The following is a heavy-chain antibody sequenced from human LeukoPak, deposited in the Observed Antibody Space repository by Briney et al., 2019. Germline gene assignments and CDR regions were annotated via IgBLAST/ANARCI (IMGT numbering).Heavy chain of an antibody. V-gene: IGHV4-59*01. CDR3: ARVITVRGVIFDY. Sequence: PSETLSLTYTVSGGSFSSYYWSWIRQPPGKGLEWIGYIYYSGSTNYNPSLKSRITMSVDTSKNQFSLTLSSVTAADTAVYYCARVITVRGVIFDYWGQGTLVTVSS. CDR1: GGSFSSYY. D-gene: IGHD3-16*01. J-gene: IGHJ4*02. CDR2: IYYSGST.